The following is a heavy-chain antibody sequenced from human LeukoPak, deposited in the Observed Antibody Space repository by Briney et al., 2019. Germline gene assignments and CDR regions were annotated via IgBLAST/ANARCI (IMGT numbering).Heavy chain of an antibody. D-gene: IGHD1-26*01. CDR2: ISWNSGSI. CDR3: AKVDKGPGAEYYFDS. J-gene: IGHJ4*02. V-gene: IGHV3-9*01. Sequence: GRSLRLSCAASGFSFDDYAMHWVRQAPGKGLEWVSGISWNSGSIGYADSVKGRFTISRDNAKNSLYLQMNSQRAEDTALYYCAKVDKGPGAEYYFDSWGKGTLVTVSS. CDR1: GFSFDDYA.